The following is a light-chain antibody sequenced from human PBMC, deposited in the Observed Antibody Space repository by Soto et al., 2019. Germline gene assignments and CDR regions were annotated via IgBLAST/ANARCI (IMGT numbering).Light chain of an antibody. Sequence: QLVLTQSPSASASLGASVKLTCTLSSGHSSYAIAWHQQQPEKGPRYLMKLNSDGRHSKGDGIPDRFLGSSSGAERYLTISSLQSEDEADYYCQTWGSGIVVFGGGTKLTVL. CDR2: LNSDGRH. CDR1: SGHSSYA. CDR3: QTWGSGIVV. V-gene: IGLV4-69*01. J-gene: IGLJ2*01.